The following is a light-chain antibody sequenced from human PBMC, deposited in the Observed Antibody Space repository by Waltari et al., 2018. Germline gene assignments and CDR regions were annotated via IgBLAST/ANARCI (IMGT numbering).Light chain of an antibody. CDR3: LQGYYYHT. Sequence: DIQMTQSPSSLSASVGDGVTITCRASQSISIYLNWYQQKPGKAPKLLIYAASTLHSGVPSRFSGSGSGTEFTLTISSLQPEDFATYYCLQGYYYHTFGQGTKLEVK. CDR1: QSISIY. CDR2: AAS. J-gene: IGKJ2*01. V-gene: IGKV1-39*01.